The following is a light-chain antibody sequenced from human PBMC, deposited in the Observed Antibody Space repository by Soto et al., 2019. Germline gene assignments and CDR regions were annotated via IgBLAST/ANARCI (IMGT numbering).Light chain of an antibody. J-gene: IGKJ1*01. V-gene: IGKV1-39*01. Sequence: DIQMTQSPSTLSASVGDRVTITCRASQSISTYLNWYQQKVGRAPTLLIYAASSLQSGVPSRFSGCGSGTDFTLTISSLQPEDFAMYFCQQCYSSPRTFGQGTKV. CDR1: QSISTY. CDR3: QQCYSSPRT. CDR2: AAS.